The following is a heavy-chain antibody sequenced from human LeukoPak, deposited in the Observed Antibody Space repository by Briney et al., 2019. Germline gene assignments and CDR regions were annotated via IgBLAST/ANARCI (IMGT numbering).Heavy chain of an antibody. Sequence: SETLSLTCTVSGGSISSSSYYWGWIRQPPGKGLEWIGCMYYSGSASYNPSLKSRVTMSVDTSKNQFSLKLSSVTAADTAVYYCARDKYGATDYFDHWGQGTLVTVSS. CDR2: MYYSGSA. CDR1: GGSISSSSYY. D-gene: IGHD4/OR15-4a*01. J-gene: IGHJ4*02. CDR3: ARDKYGATDYFDH. V-gene: IGHV4-61*01.